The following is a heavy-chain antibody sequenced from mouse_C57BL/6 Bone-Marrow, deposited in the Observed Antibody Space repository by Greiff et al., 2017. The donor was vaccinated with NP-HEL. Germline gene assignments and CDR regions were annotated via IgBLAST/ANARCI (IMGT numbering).Heavy chain of an antibody. CDR2: IDPEDGET. D-gene: IGHD1-1*01. Sequence: EVQLQQSGAELVKPGASVKLSCTASGFNIKDYYMHWVKQRTEQGLEWIGRIDPEDGETKYASKFQGKATITADTSSNTAYLQLCSLTSEDTAVYYCARATTVLDYWGQGTSVTVSS. CDR1: GFNIKDYY. CDR3: ARATTVLDY. J-gene: IGHJ4*01. V-gene: IGHV14-2*01.